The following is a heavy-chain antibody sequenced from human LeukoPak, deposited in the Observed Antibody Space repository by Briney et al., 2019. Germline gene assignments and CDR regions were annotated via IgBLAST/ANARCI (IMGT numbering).Heavy chain of an antibody. J-gene: IGHJ4*02. CDR2: ISPSGDST. CDR3: AKDGYPLGYCSSTSCPYYFNY. V-gene: IGHV3-23*01. Sequence: GGSVRLSCAASGFTFSSHSMSWVRQPPGEGLEWVAAISPSGDSTTYRDSVKGQFTISRDNSRNRLYLQMNSLRTEDTAVYYCAKDGYPLGYCSSTSCPYYFNYWGQGTLVTVSS. D-gene: IGHD2-2*01. CDR1: GFTFSSHS.